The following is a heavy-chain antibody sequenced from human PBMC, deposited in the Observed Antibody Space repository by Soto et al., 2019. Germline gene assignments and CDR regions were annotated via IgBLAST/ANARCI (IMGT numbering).Heavy chain of an antibody. Sequence: QVQLQESGPGLVKPSETLSLTCTVSGGSISSYYWSWIRQPPGKGLEWIGYIYYSGSTNYNPTLKSRVTISVETSKDQFYLNLNSVTAADTAVYYCARGENGGYRYGSGVYNWFDPWGQGTLVTVSS. CDR2: IYYSGST. D-gene: IGHD5-18*01. V-gene: IGHV4-59*01. CDR1: GGSISSYY. CDR3: ARGENGGYRYGSGVYNWFDP. J-gene: IGHJ5*02.